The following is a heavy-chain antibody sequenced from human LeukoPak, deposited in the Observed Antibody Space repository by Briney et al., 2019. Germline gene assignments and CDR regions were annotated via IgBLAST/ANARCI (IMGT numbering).Heavy chain of an antibody. J-gene: IGHJ4*02. D-gene: IGHD3-10*01. V-gene: IGHV4-39*01. Sequence: PSETLSLTCTVSGGSISSSSYYWGWIRQPPGKGLEWIGSIYYSGSTYYNPSLKSRVTISVDTSKNQFSLKLSSVTAADTAVYYCASRWFGEPSDYWGQGTLVTVSS. CDR3: ASRWFGEPSDY. CDR2: IYYSGST. CDR1: GGSISSSSYY.